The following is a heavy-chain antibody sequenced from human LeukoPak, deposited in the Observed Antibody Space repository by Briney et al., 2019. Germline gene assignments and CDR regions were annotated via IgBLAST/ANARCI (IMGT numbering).Heavy chain of an antibody. CDR2: IYYSGST. Sequence: SETLSLTCTVSGGSISSSSYYWGWIRQPPGKGLEWIGSIYYSGSTYYNPSLKSRVTISVDTSKNQFSLKLSSVTAADTAVYYCAGYHYGSGSYGWFDPWGQGTLVTVSS. CDR1: GGSISSSSYY. J-gene: IGHJ5*02. V-gene: IGHV4-39*01. D-gene: IGHD3-10*01. CDR3: AGYHYGSGSYGWFDP.